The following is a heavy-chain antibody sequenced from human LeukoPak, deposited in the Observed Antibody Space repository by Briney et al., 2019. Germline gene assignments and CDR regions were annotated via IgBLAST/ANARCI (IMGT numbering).Heavy chain of an antibody. CDR2: ISGGST. D-gene: IGHD2-15*01. J-gene: IGHJ4*02. V-gene: IGHV3-38-3*01. CDR3: ARDLSGDVVVVAELGH. CDR1: GFTVSSNE. Sequence: GGSLRLSCAASGFTVSSNEMSWVRQAPGKGLEWVSSISGGSTYYADSRKGRFTTSRDNSKNTLHLQMNSLRAEDTAVYYCARDLSGDVVVVAELGHWGQGTLVTVSS.